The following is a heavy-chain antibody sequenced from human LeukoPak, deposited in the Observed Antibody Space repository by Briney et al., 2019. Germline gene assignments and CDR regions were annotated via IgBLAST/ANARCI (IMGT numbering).Heavy chain of an antibody. J-gene: IGHJ6*03. Sequence: ASVKVSCKASGYTFTSYDINWVRQATGQGLEWMGWMDPNSGNTGYAQKFQGRVTITRNTSISTAYMELSSLRSEDTAVYYCARGEYYDFWSGYLGYYYYYMDVWGKGTTVTVSS. CDR2: MDPNSGNT. D-gene: IGHD3-3*01. CDR1: GYTFTSYD. CDR3: ARGEYYDFWSGYLGYYYYYMDV. V-gene: IGHV1-8*03.